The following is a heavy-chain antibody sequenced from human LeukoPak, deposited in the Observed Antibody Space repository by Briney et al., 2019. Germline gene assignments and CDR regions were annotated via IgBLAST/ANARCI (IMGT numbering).Heavy chain of an antibody. D-gene: IGHD3-16*01. V-gene: IGHV3-7*01. CDR1: GFSITKYW. Sequence: GSLRLSCAASGFSITKYWMTWVRQAPGKELEWVANINQDGTEENYVASVKGRFTISRDIPKGSVYLQMHSLRVEDTALYYCATGIAEGEYDSWGQGTLVTVSS. CDR2: INQDGTEE. J-gene: IGHJ4*02. CDR3: ATGIAEGEYDS.